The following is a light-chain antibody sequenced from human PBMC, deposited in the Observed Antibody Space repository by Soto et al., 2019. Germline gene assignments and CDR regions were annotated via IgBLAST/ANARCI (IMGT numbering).Light chain of an antibody. CDR3: QQYDNLPLT. V-gene: IGKV1-33*01. Sequence: DIQMTQSPSSLSASVGDRVTITCQASQDISNYLTWFQQRPGKAPKLLIYDASTLETGVQSRFSGSGSGTDFTFTISSLQPEDFATYYCQQYDNLPLTFGGGTKVDIK. CDR1: QDISNY. CDR2: DAS. J-gene: IGKJ4*01.